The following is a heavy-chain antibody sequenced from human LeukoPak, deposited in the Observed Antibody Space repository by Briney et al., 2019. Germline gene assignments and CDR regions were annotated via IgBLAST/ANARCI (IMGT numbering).Heavy chain of an antibody. D-gene: IGHD1-26*01. CDR2: INHSGST. CDR1: GGSFSGYY. V-gene: IGHV4-34*01. J-gene: IGHJ4*02. CDR3: ARGIVGATRGLFDY. Sequence: SETLSLTCAVYGGSFSGYYWSWIRQSPGKGLESIGEINHSGSTNYNPSLKSRVTISVDTSMNQFSLKLCSVTAADTAVYYCARGIVGATRGLFDYWGQGILVTVSS.